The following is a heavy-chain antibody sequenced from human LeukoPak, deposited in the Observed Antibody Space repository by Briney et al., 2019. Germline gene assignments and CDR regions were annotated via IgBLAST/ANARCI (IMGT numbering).Heavy chain of an antibody. V-gene: IGHV1-69*13. Sequence: SVKVSCKASGGTFSSYAISWVRQAPGQGLEWMGGIIPIFGTANYAQKFQGRVTITADESTSTAYMELSSLRSEDTAVYYCAGHYYDSSGYYYFDYWGRGTLVTVSS. J-gene: IGHJ4*02. CDR2: IIPIFGTA. CDR3: AGHYYDSSGYYYFDY. D-gene: IGHD3-22*01. CDR1: GGTFSSYA.